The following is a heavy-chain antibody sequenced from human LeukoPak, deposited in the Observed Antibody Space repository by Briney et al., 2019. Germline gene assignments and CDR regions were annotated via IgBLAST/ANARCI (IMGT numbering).Heavy chain of an antibody. V-gene: IGHV4-4*09. Sequence: SETLSLTCPVPGGSISSYYWSWIRQPPGKGLEWIGYIYSSESTDYNPYRMTRVTISADTSNTQFSLKLSSVTAADTNVYYCARHGYYYDSSCHDAFDIWGQGTMVTVSS. D-gene: IGHD3-22*01. CDR2: IYSSEST. CDR1: GGSISSYY. J-gene: IGHJ3*02. CDR3: ARHGYYYDSSCHDAFDI.